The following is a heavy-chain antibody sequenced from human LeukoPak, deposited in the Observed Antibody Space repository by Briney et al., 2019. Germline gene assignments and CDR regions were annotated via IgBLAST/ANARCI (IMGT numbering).Heavy chain of an antibody. CDR1: GFTFSSYA. J-gene: IGHJ4*02. CDR3: ARGLGGIFGVVIIASPFFDY. D-gene: IGHD3-3*01. V-gene: IGHV3-23*01. CDR2: ISGSGGKT. Sequence: SGGSLRLSCAASGFTFSSYAMNWVRQAPGKGLEWVAAISGSGGKTYYADSVKGRFTISRDNSKNTLYLQMNSLRAEDTAVYSCARGLGGIFGVVIIASPFFDYWGQGTLVTVSS.